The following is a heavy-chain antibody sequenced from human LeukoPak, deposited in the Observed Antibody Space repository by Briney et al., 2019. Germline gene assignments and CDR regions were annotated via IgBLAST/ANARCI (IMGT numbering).Heavy chain of an antibody. CDR3: AKARYSYGRVDS. V-gene: IGHV3-11*01. Sequence: GGSLRLSCAASGFTFSDYYMSWIRQAPGKGLEWVSYISSSGSTIYYADSVKGRFTISRDNSKNTLYLHMNSLRSEDTAVYYCAKARYSYGRVDSWGQGTLVTVSS. D-gene: IGHD5-18*01. CDR2: ISSSGSTI. J-gene: IGHJ4*02. CDR1: GFTFSDYY.